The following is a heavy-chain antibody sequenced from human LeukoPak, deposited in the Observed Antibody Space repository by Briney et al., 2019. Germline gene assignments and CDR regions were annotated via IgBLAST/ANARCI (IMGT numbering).Heavy chain of an antibody. CDR3: TRELPFDL. Sequence: PGGSLRLSCAASGFTFSSYWMHWVRQAPGKGLVWVSRIKSDGSSTNYADSVKGRFTISRDNAENTLYLQMNSLRAEDTAVYYCTRELPFDLWGRGTLVTVSS. CDR1: GFTFSSYW. V-gene: IGHV3-74*01. J-gene: IGHJ2*01. CDR2: IKSDGSST. D-gene: IGHD2-21*01.